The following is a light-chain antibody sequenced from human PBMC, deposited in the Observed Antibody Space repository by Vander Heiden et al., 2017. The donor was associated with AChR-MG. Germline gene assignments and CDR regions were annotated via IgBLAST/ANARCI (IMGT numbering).Light chain of an antibody. Sequence: IQMTQSPFSLSASIGDRITITCRASLAITIYFAWFQQRPEKAPTSLIYAACSLQSGVAARFSSSGSGTDFTLTISNLQPEDVANYCYRQDINYPRTFGQGTKVEVK. CDR2: AAC. V-gene: IGKV1-16*01. CDR3: RQDINYPRT. CDR1: LAITIY. J-gene: IGKJ1*01.